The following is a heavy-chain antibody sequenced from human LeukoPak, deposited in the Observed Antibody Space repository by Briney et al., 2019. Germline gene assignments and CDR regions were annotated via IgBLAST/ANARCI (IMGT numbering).Heavy chain of an antibody. CDR2: ISYDGSNK. V-gene: IGHV3-30*02. CDR3: ARGGAAGIYGMDV. Sequence: GGSLRLSCAASGFTFSSHGMHWVRQAPGKGLEWVTFISYDGSNKDYEASVKGRFTISRDNSKNTLYLQVDSLRPEDTAVYYCARGGAAGIYGMDVWGQGAIMTVTS. D-gene: IGHD6-13*01. CDR1: GFTFSSHG. J-gene: IGHJ6*02.